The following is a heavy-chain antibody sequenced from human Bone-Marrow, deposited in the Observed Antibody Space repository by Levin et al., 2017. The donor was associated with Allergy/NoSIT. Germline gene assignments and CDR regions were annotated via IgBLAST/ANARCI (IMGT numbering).Heavy chain of an antibody. Sequence: TSETLSLTCTVSGGSISSYYWSWIRQPPGKGLEWIGYIYYSGSTNYNPSLKSRVTISVDTSKNQFSLKLSSVTAADTAVYYCARVRGWYFGPGHKNWFDPWGQGTLVTVSS. CDR2: IYYSGST. V-gene: IGHV4-59*01. D-gene: IGHD6-19*01. J-gene: IGHJ5*02. CDR1: GGSISSYY. CDR3: ARVRGWYFGPGHKNWFDP.